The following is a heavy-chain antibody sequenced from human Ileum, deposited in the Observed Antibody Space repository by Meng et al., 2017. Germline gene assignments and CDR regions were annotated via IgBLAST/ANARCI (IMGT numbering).Heavy chain of an antibody. CDR3: ARENTIFGVVWGSWFDP. V-gene: IGHV4-30-4*01. J-gene: IGHJ5*02. CDR2: IYYSGST. D-gene: IGHD3-3*01. CDR1: GGSFSSGDYY. Sequence: QMQLQESGPGLVKPSGTLSLTCGVSGGSFSSGDYYWSWIRQPPGKGLEWIGYIYYSGSTYYNPSLKSRVTISVDTSKNQFSLKLSSVTAADTAVYYCARENTIFGVVWGSWFDPWGQGTLVTVSS.